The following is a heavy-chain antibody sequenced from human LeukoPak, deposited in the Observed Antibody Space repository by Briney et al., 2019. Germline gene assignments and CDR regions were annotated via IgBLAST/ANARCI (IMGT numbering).Heavy chain of an antibody. D-gene: IGHD3-10*01. CDR2: AKSRSAGETT. CDR1: GFSISNDW. J-gene: IGHJ4*02. V-gene: IGHV3-15*01. Sequence: GGSLRLSCAASGFSISNDWVSWVRQAPGKGLEWVARAKSRSAGETTDYAAPVKGRFTISRDDSKNTLYLQMNSLKTEDTAVYYCTLIQGWGSGSYYRDFWGQGTLVTVSS. CDR3: TLIQGWGSGSYYRDF.